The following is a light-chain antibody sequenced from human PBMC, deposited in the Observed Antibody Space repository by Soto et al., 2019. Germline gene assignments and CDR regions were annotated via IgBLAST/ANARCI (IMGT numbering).Light chain of an antibody. CDR3: QQYNSYSLT. Sequence: DIQMTQSPSTLSASVGDRVTITCRASQSIGSWLAWYQQKPGKAPKFLIYDASSLESGVPSRFSGSGSGAEFTLTISSLQPDDFASYYCQQYNSYSLTFSGGTKVEIK. CDR2: DAS. J-gene: IGKJ4*01. CDR1: QSIGSW. V-gene: IGKV1-5*01.